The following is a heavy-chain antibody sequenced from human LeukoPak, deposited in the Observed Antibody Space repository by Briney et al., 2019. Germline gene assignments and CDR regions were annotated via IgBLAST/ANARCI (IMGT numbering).Heavy chain of an antibody. CDR3: ARDSYSGTDY. V-gene: IGHV3-21*01. J-gene: IGHJ4*02. CDR1: GFTFSNYN. D-gene: IGHD5-12*01. Sequence: GGSLRRSCAASGFTFSNYNMNWVRQAPGKGLEWVSSISSGSTYIHYVDSVKGRFTISRDNAKNSLYLQMNSLRAEDTAVYYCARDSYSGTDYWGQGTLVTVSS. CDR2: ISSGSTYI.